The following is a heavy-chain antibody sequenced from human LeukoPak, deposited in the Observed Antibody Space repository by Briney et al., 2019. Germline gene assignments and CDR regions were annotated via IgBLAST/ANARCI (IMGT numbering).Heavy chain of an antibody. CDR3: ARRGKGLGYYMDV. J-gene: IGHJ6*03. V-gene: IGHV1-8*01. CDR2: MNPNSGNT. Sequence: ASVKVSCRASGYTFTSYDIKWVRQATGQGLEWMGRMNPNSGNTDYAQKFQGRVTMTRNTSISTAYMELSSLTSEDTAMYYCARRGKGLGYYMDVWGKGNTVTISS. D-gene: IGHD3-16*01. CDR1: GYTFTSYD.